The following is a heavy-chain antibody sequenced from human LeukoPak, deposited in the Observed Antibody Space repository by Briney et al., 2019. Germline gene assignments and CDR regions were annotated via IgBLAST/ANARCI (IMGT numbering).Heavy chain of an antibody. Sequence: ASVKVSCKASGYTFTSYAMHWVRQAPGQRLEWMGWINAGNGNTKYSQKFQGRVTITRDTSKSTVYMELSSLRSEDTALYYCAKIAASDTGEGYWGQGTLVTVSS. CDR3: AKIAASDTGEGY. CDR1: GYTFTSYA. D-gene: IGHD6-13*01. V-gene: IGHV1-3*01. CDR2: INAGNGNT. J-gene: IGHJ4*02.